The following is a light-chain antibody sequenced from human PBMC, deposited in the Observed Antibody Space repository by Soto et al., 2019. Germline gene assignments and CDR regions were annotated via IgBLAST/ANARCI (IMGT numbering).Light chain of an antibody. CDR2: GAS. Sequence: EMVLTQSPGTLSLSPGEGATLSCRASQSVTSNYLAWYQQKPGQAPKLVIFGASIRDTGIPDRISGSGSGTDFTLTISRLEPEDFAVYFCQQYGRSSWTFGQGTKVDIK. CDR3: QQYGRSSWT. J-gene: IGKJ1*01. CDR1: QSVTSNY. V-gene: IGKV3-20*01.